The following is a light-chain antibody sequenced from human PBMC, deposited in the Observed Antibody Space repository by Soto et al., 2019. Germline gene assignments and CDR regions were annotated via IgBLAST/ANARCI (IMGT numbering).Light chain of an antibody. Sequence: IVLTQSPATLALSPGERAVLSCRASQSVSTSLAWYQHKPGQAPRLFIYDASKRAPGIPARFSGSGSGTDFTLTISSLEPEDIAVYYCQVRDVWPSFGQGTKVDIK. V-gene: IGKV3-11*01. CDR3: QVRDVWPS. CDR1: QSVSTS. J-gene: IGKJ1*01. CDR2: DAS.